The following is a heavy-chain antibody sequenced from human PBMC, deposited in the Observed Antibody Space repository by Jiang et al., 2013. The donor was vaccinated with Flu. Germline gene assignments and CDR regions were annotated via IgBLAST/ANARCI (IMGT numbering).Heavy chain of an antibody. CDR3: ARETHSSGWYRLSYYYYGMDV. J-gene: IGHJ6*02. Sequence: QSGSELKKPGASVKVSCKASGYTFTSYAMNWVRQAPGQGLEWMGWINTNTGNPTYAQGFTGRFVFSLDTSVSTAYLQISSLKAEDTAVYYCARETHSSGWYRLSYYYYGMDVWGQGTTVTVSS. CDR2: INTNTGNP. D-gene: IGHD6-19*01. V-gene: IGHV7-4-1*02. CDR1: GYTFTSYA.